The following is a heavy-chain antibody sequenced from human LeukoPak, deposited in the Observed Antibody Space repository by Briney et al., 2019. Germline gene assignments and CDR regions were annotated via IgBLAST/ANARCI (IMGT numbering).Heavy chain of an antibody. D-gene: IGHD3-22*01. V-gene: IGHV3-9*01. CDR3: ARVLSGSWDWFDP. J-gene: IGHJ5*02. CDR1: GFTFDDYA. Sequence: PGGSLRLSCAASGFTFDDYAMHWVRQAPGKGLEWVSGISWNSDSIGYADSVKGRFTISRDNAENTVYLQMNSLRAEDTAVYYCARVLSGSWDWFDPWGQGTLVTVSS. CDR2: ISWNSDSI.